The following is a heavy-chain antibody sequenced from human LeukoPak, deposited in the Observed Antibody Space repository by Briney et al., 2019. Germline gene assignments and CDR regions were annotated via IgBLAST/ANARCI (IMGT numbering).Heavy chain of an antibody. CDR1: GGPISSSNR. J-gene: IGHJ4*02. D-gene: IGHD3-22*01. V-gene: IGHV4-4*02. CDR3: ARDFLRFYYDSSGSFDY. Sequence: SETLSLTCAVSGGPISSSNRWSWVRQPPGKGLEWIGEIYHSGSTNYNPSLKSRVTISVDKSKNQFSLKLSSVTAADTAVYYCARDFLRFYYDSSGSFDYWGQGTLVTVSS. CDR2: IYHSGST.